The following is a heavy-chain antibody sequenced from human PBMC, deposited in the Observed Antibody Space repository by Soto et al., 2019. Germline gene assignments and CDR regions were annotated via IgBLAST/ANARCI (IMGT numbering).Heavy chain of an antibody. Sequence: ASVKFSCKVSGYTLTELSMHWLRQAPGKGLEWMGGFYPEDGETIYAQKFQGRVTMTEDTSTDTAYMELSSLRSEDTAVYYCATKSVRRLGRNWFDPWGQGTLVTVSS. V-gene: IGHV1-24*01. D-gene: IGHD5-12*01. CDR2: FYPEDGET. J-gene: IGHJ5*02. CDR1: GYTLTELS. CDR3: ATKSVRRLGRNWFDP.